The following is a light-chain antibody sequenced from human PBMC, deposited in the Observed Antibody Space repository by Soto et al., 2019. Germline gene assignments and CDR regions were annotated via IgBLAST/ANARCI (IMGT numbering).Light chain of an antibody. CDR3: QTWGTGIRV. J-gene: IGLJ3*02. Sequence: QPVLTQSPSASASLGASVKLTCTLSSGHSSYAIAWHQQQPEKGPQYLMKLNSDGSHSKGDGIPDRFSGSSSGAERYLTISSLQSDDEADYYCQTWGTGIRVFGGGTKLTVL. CDR2: LNSDGSH. V-gene: IGLV4-69*01. CDR1: SGHSSYA.